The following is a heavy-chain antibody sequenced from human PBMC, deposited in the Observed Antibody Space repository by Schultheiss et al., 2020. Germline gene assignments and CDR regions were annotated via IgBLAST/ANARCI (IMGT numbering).Heavy chain of an antibody. Sequence: GGSLRLSCAASGFSFSDYYMSWIRQAPGTGLESVSYISTSDTTMYYTDPVKGRLTISRDNAKDSLYLQMNSLRAEDTAVYYCARDSSMVREDYWGQGTLVNVSS. J-gene: IGHJ4*02. D-gene: IGHD3-10*01. CDR3: ARDSSMVREDY. V-gene: IGHV3-11*04. CDR2: ISTSDTTM. CDR1: GFSFSDYY.